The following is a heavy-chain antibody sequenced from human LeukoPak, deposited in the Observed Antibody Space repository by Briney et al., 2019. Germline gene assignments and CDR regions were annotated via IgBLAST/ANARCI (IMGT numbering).Heavy chain of an antibody. V-gene: IGHV1-69*05. CDR1: GGIFRSYG. D-gene: IGHD6-25*01. J-gene: IGHJ2*01. CDR3: VRRPDGPYWYFDL. Sequence: EASVTVSCKASGGIFRSYGVSWVRQAPGQGLEWMGGIIPNYNTTNYAQKFQGRVTTTTDESTSTVYMEMRSLGSEATSVYYCVRRPDGPYWYFDLWGRGSLVTVSS. CDR2: IIPNYNTT.